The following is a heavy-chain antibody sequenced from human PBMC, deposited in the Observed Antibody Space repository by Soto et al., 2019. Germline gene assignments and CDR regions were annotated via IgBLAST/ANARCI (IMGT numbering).Heavy chain of an antibody. V-gene: IGHV3-30*18. CDR3: AKDPYYYDSSGYPFDY. Sequence: PGGSLRLSCAASGFTFSSYSMNWVRQAPGKGLEWVAVISYDGSNKYYADSVKGRFTISRDNSKNTLYLQMNSLRAEDTAVYYCAKDPYYYDSSGYPFDYWGQGTLVTVSS. D-gene: IGHD3-22*01. J-gene: IGHJ4*02. CDR2: ISYDGSNK. CDR1: GFTFSSYS.